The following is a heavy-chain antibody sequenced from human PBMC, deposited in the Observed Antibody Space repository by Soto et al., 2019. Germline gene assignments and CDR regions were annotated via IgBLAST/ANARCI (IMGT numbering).Heavy chain of an antibody. CDR1: GYTFTSYA. CDR2: INAGNGNT. D-gene: IGHD5-12*01. CDR3: ARGAGGYNWGGYTDFDP. J-gene: IGHJ5*02. Sequence: QVQLVQSGAEVKKPGASVKVSCKASGYTFTSYAMHWVRQAPGQRLEWMGWINAGNGNTKYSQKFQGRVTITRDTSASTAYMELSSLRSEDTAVYYCARGAGGYNWGGYTDFDPWGQGTLVTVSS. V-gene: IGHV1-3*01.